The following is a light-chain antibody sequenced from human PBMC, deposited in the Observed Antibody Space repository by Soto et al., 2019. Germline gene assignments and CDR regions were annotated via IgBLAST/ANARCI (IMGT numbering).Light chain of an antibody. Sequence: DIVMTQSPATLSVSPGERATLSCRASQTVSSNLAWYQQKPGQAPRLVIYAVSTRATGIPARFRGSGSGTEFTLTISSVQSEDFGVYFCQQYNNWPPWTFGQGTKVDIK. J-gene: IGKJ1*01. V-gene: IGKV3-15*01. CDR1: QTVSSN. CDR2: AVS. CDR3: QQYNNWPPWT.